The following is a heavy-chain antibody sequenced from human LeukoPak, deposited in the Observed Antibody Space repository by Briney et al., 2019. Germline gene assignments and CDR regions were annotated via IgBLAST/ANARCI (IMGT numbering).Heavy chain of an antibody. CDR2: IQYDGSYK. D-gene: IGHD2-2*02. Sequence: PGGSLRLSCATSGFTFSFYGMHWVRQAPGKGLEWVAFIQYDGSYKFYADSVQGRFSISRDNSKKTLFLQMNSLRAEDTAVYYCAKTSDQLLYSKFDFWGQGTLVTVSS. V-gene: IGHV3-30*02. J-gene: IGHJ4*02. CDR3: AKTSDQLLYSKFDF. CDR1: GFTFSFYG.